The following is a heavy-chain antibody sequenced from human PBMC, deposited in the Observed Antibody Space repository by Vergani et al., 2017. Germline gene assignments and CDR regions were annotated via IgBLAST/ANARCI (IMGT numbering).Heavy chain of an antibody. CDR2: IKSDGSIT. Sequence: DVHLAESGGGFFQPGGSLRLSCSASGFSFNSYWMHWVRQVPGKGLLWVSRIKSDGSITAYADSVKGRFTISRDNAKNTLYLQMNSMRDEDTGVYYCARARCIETCYMSNWLDSWGQGTLVTVSS. CDR1: GFSFNSYW. J-gene: IGHJ5*01. CDR3: ARARCIETCYMSNWLDS. D-gene: IGHD2-2*02. V-gene: IGHV3-74*03.